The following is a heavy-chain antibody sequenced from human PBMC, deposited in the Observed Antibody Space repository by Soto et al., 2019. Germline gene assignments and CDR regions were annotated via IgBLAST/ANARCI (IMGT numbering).Heavy chain of an antibody. CDR3: ARASYCTNGVCYNAFDI. Sequence: QVQLVQSGAEVKKPGSSVKVSCKASGGTFSSYAISWVRQAPGQGLEWMGGIIPIFGTANYAQKFQGRVTINADESTSTAYMELSSLRSEDTAVYYCARASYCTNGVCYNAFDIWGQGTMVTVSS. CDR1: GGTFSSYA. D-gene: IGHD2-8*01. J-gene: IGHJ3*02. CDR2: IIPIFGTA. V-gene: IGHV1-69*01.